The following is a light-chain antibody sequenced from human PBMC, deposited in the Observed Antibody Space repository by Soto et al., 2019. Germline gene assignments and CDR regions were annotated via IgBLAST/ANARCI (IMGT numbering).Light chain of an antibody. CDR2: KAS. Sequence: DIQMTHSPSTLSLSVGDRVTSTGLPSQTSSSWLAWYQQKPGKAPKLLIYKASTLKSGIPSRFSGSGSGTEFTLTISSLQPDDFATYYCQHYNSYSEAFGQGTKVDIK. J-gene: IGKJ1*01. CDR3: QHYNSYSEA. V-gene: IGKV1-5*03. CDR1: QTSSSW.